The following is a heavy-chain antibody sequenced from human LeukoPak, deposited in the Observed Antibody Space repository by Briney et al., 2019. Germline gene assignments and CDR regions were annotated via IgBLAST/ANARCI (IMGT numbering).Heavy chain of an antibody. CDR2: ISGSGGST. J-gene: IGHJ3*02. CDR3: AKDSGVTMIVVVSDACDI. CDR1: GFTFSSYA. V-gene: IGHV3-23*01. D-gene: IGHD3-22*01. Sequence: PGGSLRLSCAASGFTFSSYAMSWVRQAPGKGLEWVSAISGSGGSTYYADSVKGRFTISRDNSKNTLYLQMNSLRAEDTAVYYCAKDSGVTMIVVVSDACDIWGQGTMVTVSS.